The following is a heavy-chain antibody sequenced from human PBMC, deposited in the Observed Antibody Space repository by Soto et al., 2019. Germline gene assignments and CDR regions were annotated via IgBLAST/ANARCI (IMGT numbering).Heavy chain of an antibody. V-gene: IGHV3-23*01. D-gene: IGHD6-13*01. J-gene: IGHJ6*02. CDR2: ISDSGGST. CDR3: ARAYTSGWYGYYYAMDV. CDR1: GFTFSIYA. Sequence: EVPLLESGGGLVQPGGSLRLSCAASGFTFSIYAMSWVRQAPGKGLEWVSGISDSGGSTYYADAVKGRFTISRDDSKNTLHLQMISLRAEDTAVYYCARAYTSGWYGYYYAMDVWGQGTTVTVSS.